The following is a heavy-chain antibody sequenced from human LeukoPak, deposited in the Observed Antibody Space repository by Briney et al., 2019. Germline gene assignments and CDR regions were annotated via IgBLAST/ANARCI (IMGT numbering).Heavy chain of an antibody. CDR2: IWYDGSKK. CDR3: AREISITMVRGAFDA. J-gene: IGHJ5*02. Sequence: GGSLRLSCAASGFTFSSYAMHWVRQAPGQGLEWVAVIWYDGSKKYYADSVKGPFTISRDNSKNTLYLQMNSLRAEDTAVYYCAREISITMVRGAFDAWGQRSLVTASS. CDR1: GFTFSSYA. D-gene: IGHD3-10*01. V-gene: IGHV3-33*01.